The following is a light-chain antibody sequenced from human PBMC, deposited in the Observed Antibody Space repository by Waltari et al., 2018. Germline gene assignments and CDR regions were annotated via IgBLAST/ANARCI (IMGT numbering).Light chain of an antibody. CDR3: QQYYSTPLT. CDR2: WAA. J-gene: IGKJ2*01. Sequence: DIVMTQSPDSLAVSLGERATINCKSSQSVLYSSNNKNYLAWYQQKPGQPPKLRIYWAATREPGVPDRFSGSGSGTDFTLTISSLQAEDVAVYYCQQYYSTPLTFGQGTKLEIK. V-gene: IGKV4-1*01. CDR1: QSVLYSSNNKNY.